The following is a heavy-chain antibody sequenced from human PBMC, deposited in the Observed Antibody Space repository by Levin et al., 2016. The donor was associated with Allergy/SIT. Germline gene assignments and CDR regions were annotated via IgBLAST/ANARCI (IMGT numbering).Heavy chain of an antibody. D-gene: IGHD3-22*01. V-gene: IGHV4-61*02. CDR1: GGSISSGSYY. CDR3: ARDPFRWRHSSGFSHVGAFDI. Sequence: SETLSLTCTVSGGSISSGSYYWSWIRQPAGKGLEWIGRIYTSGSTNYNPSLKSRVTISVDTSKNQFSLKLSSVTAADTAVYYCARDPFRWRHSSGFSHVGAFDIWGQGTMVTVSS. CDR2: IYTSGST. J-gene: IGHJ3*02.